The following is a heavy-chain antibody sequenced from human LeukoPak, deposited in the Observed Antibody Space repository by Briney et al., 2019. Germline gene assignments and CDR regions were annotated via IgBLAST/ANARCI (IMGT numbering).Heavy chain of an antibody. CDR2: INHSGST. CDR3: ASGYDFWRI. V-gene: IGHV4-34*01. J-gene: IGHJ4*02. D-gene: IGHD3-3*01. Sequence: AETLSLTCAVYGGSFSGYYWSWIRQPPGKGLEWIGEINHSGSTNYNPSLKSRVTISVDTSKNQFSLKLSSVTAADTAVYYCASGYDFWRIWGQGTLVTVSS. CDR1: GGSFSGYY.